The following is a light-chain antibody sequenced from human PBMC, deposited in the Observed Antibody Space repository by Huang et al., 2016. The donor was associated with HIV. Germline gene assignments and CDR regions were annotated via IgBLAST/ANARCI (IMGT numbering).Light chain of an antibody. J-gene: IGKJ4*01. CDR2: GST. V-gene: IGKV3-15*01. CDR1: QSEMSN. CDR3: QQYNNRHLT. Sequence: TTPPCTPGGRTTINFRAMQSEMSNLTWYQKKPGQTPRLIIYGSTTRDAGVPARFSGSGSGTDFTLTINSLHSEDVGIYYCQQYNNRHLTFGGGTKV.